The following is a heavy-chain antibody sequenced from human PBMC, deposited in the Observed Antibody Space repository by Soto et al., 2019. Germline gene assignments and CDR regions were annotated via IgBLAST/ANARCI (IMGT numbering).Heavy chain of an antibody. J-gene: IGHJ6*02. Sequence: QVQLVESGGGVVQPGRSLRLSCAASGFTFSSYAMHWVRQAPGKGLEWVAVISYDGSNKYYADSVKGRFTISRDNSKNTLYLQMNSLRAEDTAVYYCARDRGGGSGSYPWLYYYYYGMDVWGQGTTLTVSS. CDR2: ISYDGSNK. D-gene: IGHD3-10*01. CDR1: GFTFSSYA. CDR3: ARDRGGGSGSYPWLYYYYYGMDV. V-gene: IGHV3-30-3*01.